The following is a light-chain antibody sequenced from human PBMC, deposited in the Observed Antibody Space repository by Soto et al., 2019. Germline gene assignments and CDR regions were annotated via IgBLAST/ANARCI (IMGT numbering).Light chain of an antibody. CDR3: AAWDDSLNGLWV. Sequence: QSVLTQPPSASGTPGQRVTISCSGSGSNIGSNSVNWYQQLPGPAPKLLIFSTNQRPSGVPDRFSGSKSGTSASLAISGLQSEDEADYHCAAWDDSLNGLWVFGGGTKLTVL. J-gene: IGLJ3*02. CDR1: GSNIGSNS. CDR2: STN. V-gene: IGLV1-44*01.